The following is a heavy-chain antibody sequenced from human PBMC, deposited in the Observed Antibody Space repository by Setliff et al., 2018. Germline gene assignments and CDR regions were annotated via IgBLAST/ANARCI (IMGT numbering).Heavy chain of an antibody. D-gene: IGHD1-26*01. CDR2: VIQVGAG. Sequence: PGGSLRLSCAASGFTFRAYSMVWVRQVPGKGLEWVAGVIQVGAGVYADSMKGRSTISRDNSKNTFFLQVNYVRVDDTATYYCAKDRVNDGFWDFDSWGQGIVVTVSS. J-gene: IGHJ4*02. V-gene: IGHV3-23*01. CDR3: AKDRVNDGFWDFDS. CDR1: GFTFRAYS.